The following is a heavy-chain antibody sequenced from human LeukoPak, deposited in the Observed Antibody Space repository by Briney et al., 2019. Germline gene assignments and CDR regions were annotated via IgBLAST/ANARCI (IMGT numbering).Heavy chain of an antibody. CDR1: GGSISSSSYY. CDR3: ARGEVRGVYFDY. V-gene: IGHV4-39*07. D-gene: IGHD3-10*01. J-gene: IGHJ4*02. Sequence: SQTLSLTCTVSGGSISSSSYYWGWIRQPPGKGLEWIGSIYYSGSTYYNPSLKSRVTISVDTSKNQFSLKLSSVTAADTAVYYCARGEVRGVYFDYWGQGTLVTVSS. CDR2: IYYSGST.